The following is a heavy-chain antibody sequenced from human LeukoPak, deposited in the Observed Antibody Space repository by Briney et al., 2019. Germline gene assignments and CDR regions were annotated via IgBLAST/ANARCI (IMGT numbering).Heavy chain of an antibody. Sequence: PGGSLRLSCAASGFPFSSHAMSWVRQAPGKGLEWVSAISGSGGRTYYADSVKGRFTMSRDNSKNTLYLQMNSLRAEDTAVYYCAKVQYGPSYYFYYMDVWGKGTTVTVSS. CDR3: AKVQYGPSYYFYYMDV. CDR2: ISGSGGRT. D-gene: IGHD2/OR15-2a*01. J-gene: IGHJ6*03. CDR1: GFPFSSHA. V-gene: IGHV3-23*01.